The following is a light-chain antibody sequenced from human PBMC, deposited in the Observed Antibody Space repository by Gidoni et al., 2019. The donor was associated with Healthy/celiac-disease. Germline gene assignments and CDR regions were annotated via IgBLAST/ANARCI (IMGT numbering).Light chain of an antibody. V-gene: IGKV1-5*03. CDR3: QQYNSYSELT. J-gene: IGKJ4*01. CDR1: QSISSW. CDR2: KAS. Sequence: DIQMTQSPSTLSAAVGDRVTLTCRASQSISSWLAWYQQKPGKAPKLLIYKASSLESGVPSRCSGSGSGTEFTLTISSLQPDDFATYYCQQYNSYSELTFGGGTKVEIK.